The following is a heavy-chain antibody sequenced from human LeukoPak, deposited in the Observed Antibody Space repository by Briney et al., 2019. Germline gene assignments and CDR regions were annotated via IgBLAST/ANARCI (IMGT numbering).Heavy chain of an antibody. CDR2: GNGNT. CDR3: ARRGLWAVAGTTNYFDY. J-gene: IGHJ4*02. V-gene: IGHV1-3*01. Sequence: GNGNTKYSQKFQGRVTITRDTSASTAYMELSSLRSEDTAVYYCARRGLWAVAGTTNYFDYWGQGTLVTVSS. D-gene: IGHD6-19*01.